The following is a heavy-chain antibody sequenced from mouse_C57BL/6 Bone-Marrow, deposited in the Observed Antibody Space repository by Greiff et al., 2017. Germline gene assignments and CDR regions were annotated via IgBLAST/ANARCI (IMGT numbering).Heavy chain of an antibody. Sequence: EVQLQQSGTVLARPGASVKMSCKTSGYTFTSYWMHWVKQRPGQGLEWIGAIYPGNSDTSYNQKFKGKAKMTAVTSASTAYMELSSLTNEDSAVYYCTKRRVVATGFDYWGQGTTLTVSS. CDR1: GYTFTSYW. CDR3: TKRRVVATGFDY. J-gene: IGHJ2*01. D-gene: IGHD1-1*01. CDR2: IYPGNSDT. V-gene: IGHV1-5*01.